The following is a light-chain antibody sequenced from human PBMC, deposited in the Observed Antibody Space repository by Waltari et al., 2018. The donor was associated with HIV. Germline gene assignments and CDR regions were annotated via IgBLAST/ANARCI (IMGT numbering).Light chain of an antibody. V-gene: IGKV1-13*02. CDR2: DAS. CDR1: QGISSA. CDR3: QQFNSYPPLT. Sequence: LSASVGDRVTITCRASQGISSALAWYQQKPGKAPKLLIYDASSLESGVPSRFSGSGSGTDFTLTISSLQPEDFATYYCQQFNSYPPLTFGGGTKVEIK. J-gene: IGKJ4*01.